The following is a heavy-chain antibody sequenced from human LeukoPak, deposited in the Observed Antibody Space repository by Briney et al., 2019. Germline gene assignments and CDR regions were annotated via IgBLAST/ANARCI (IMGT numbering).Heavy chain of an antibody. J-gene: IGHJ4*02. CDR1: GFTFSSYG. CDR3: ARASPYYDFWSGYLEY. CDR2: IWYDGSNK. V-gene: IGHV3-33*01. D-gene: IGHD3-3*01. Sequence: GGSLRLSCAASGFTFSSYGMHWVRQAPGKGLEWVAVIWYDGSNKYYADSVKGRFTISRDNSENTLYLQMNSLRSEDTAVYYCARASPYYDFWSGYLEYWGQGTLVTVSS.